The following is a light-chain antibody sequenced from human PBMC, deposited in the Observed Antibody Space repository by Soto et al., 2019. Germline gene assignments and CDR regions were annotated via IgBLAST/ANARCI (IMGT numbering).Light chain of an antibody. CDR2: SNN. V-gene: IGLV1-44*01. CDR1: SSNIGSNT. Sequence: VLTQPPSASGTPGQRVTISCSGSSSNIGSNTVNWYQQLPGTAPKLLIYSNNQRPSGVPDRFSGSKSGTSASLAISGLQSEVEADYYCAAWDDSLNGQGVFGGGTKLTVL. CDR3: AAWDDSLNGQGV. J-gene: IGLJ2*01.